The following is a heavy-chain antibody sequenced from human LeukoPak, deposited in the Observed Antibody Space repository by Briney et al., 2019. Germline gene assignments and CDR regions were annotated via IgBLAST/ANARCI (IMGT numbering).Heavy chain of an antibody. J-gene: IGHJ4*02. CDR3: ARGRVRGVIIPFVH. V-gene: IGHV1-2*02. CDR2: INPNSGGT. Sequence: GASVKVSCKASGYTFTGYYMHWVRQAPGQGLEWTGWINPNSGGTNYAQKFQGRVTMTRDTSISTAYMELSRLRSDDTAVYYCARGRVRGVIIPFVHWGQGTLVTVSS. CDR1: GYTFTGYY. D-gene: IGHD3-10*01.